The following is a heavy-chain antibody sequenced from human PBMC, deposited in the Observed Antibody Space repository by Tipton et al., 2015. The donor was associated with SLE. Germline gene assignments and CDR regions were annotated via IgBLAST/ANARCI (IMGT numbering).Heavy chain of an antibody. J-gene: IGHJ4*02. V-gene: IGHV4-59*08. D-gene: IGHD4-23*01. CDR3: AIGSAVASSLDH. CDR2: FYYSGST. Sequence: TLSLTCNVSGGSISSYYWSWIRQPPGKGLEWIGYFYYSGSTHYNHTLKSRGTISLDTSKNQFSLRVRFVTAADTAIFYCAIGSAVASSLDHWGQGKLVTVSS. CDR1: GGSISSYY.